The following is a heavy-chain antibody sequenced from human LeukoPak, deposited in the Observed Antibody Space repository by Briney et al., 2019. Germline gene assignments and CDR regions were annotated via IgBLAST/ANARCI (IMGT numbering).Heavy chain of an antibody. CDR3: ARGAGGYADY. CDR1: GYTFINYG. CDR2: VSGKYGNT. V-gene: IGHV1-18*01. J-gene: IGHJ4*02. Sequence: ASVKVSCKASGYTFINYGITWLRQAPGQGLERMGWVSGKYGNTNAQKLQGRVTLTTDTSTSTAYMELTSLEYDDTAVYYCARGAGGYADYWGQGTLVTVSS. D-gene: IGHD5-12*01.